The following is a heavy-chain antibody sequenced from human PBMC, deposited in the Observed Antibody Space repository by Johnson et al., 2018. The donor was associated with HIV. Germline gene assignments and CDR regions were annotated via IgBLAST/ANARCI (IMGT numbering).Heavy chain of an antibody. CDR2: IGTAGDT. Sequence: VQLVESGGGLVQPGGSLRLSCAASGFTFSSYDMHWVRQATGKGLEWVSAIGTAGDTYYPGSVKGRFTISRENAKNALYLQMNSLRAEDTAVYYCARDGPWLQSQRDAFDIWGQGTMVTVSS. CDR3: ARDGPWLQSQRDAFDI. D-gene: IGHD5-24*01. CDR1: GFTFSSYD. J-gene: IGHJ3*02. V-gene: IGHV3-13*01.